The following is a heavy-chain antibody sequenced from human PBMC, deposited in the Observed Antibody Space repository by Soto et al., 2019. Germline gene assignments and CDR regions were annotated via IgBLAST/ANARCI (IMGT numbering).Heavy chain of an antibody. CDR1: GFTFSSYG. CDR3: APLAGGGGFDY. V-gene: IGHV3-30*03. CDR2: ISYDGRKK. Sequence: QVQLVESGGGVGQPGRSLRLSCAASGFTFSSYGMHWVHQAPGKGLEWVALISYDGRKKYYGDSVKGRFTISRDNSRNTLNLLMNSLRAEDTAVYYCAPLAGGGGFDYWGQGTLVTVSS. D-gene: IGHD6-19*01. J-gene: IGHJ4*02.